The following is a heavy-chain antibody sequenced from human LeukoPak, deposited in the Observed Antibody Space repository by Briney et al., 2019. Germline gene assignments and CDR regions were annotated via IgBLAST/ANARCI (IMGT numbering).Heavy chain of an antibody. Sequence: SETLSLTCTVSGASISSYYWSWIRQPAGKGLEWIGRISTSDTSGSSNYNPSLKSRVTMSIDASKKQFSLKLSSVTAADTAVYYCARTSDFWSDWGQGTLVTVSS. CDR1: GASISSYY. CDR3: ARTSDFWSD. CDR2: ISTSDTSGSS. D-gene: IGHD3-3*01. J-gene: IGHJ4*02. V-gene: IGHV4-4*07.